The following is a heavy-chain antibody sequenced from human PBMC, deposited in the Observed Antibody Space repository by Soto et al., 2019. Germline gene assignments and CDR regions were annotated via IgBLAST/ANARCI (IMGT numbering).Heavy chain of an antibody. Sequence: PGGSLRLSCAASGFTSSMAWVRQPPGKGLEWVSAISPSASDTLYADSVKGRFTISRDNSQNTLFLQMTSLRADDTAVYYCAKGGYTFAYEWGQGALVTVSS. D-gene: IGHD1-1*01. CDR2: ISPSASDT. V-gene: IGHV3-23*01. CDR1: GFTSS. CDR3: AKGGYTFAYE. J-gene: IGHJ4*02.